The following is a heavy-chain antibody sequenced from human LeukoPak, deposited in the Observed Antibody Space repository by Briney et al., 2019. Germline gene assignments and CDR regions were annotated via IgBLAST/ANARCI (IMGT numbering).Heavy chain of an antibody. CDR2: IHSSGST. V-gene: IGHV4-59*08. CDR1: GGSISNNY. D-gene: IGHD1-26*01. Sequence: PSETLSLTCSVSGGSISNNYWSWIRQSPEKGLEWIGYIHSSGSTDYNPSFKSRVVVSVDTSKNQFSLKLDSVTAADTAVYYCARHGLKLVGASTIYFDNWGQGTLVTVSS. CDR3: ARHGLKLVGASTIYFDN. J-gene: IGHJ4*02.